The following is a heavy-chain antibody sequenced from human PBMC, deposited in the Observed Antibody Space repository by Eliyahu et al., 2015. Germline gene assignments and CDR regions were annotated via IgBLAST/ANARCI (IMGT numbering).Heavy chain of an antibody. V-gene: IGHV1-69*06. J-gene: IGHJ4*02. CDR3: ARGYCGGDCYFGSYYYFDY. CDR1: GGTFSXXA. CDR2: IIPTFGTA. D-gene: IGHD2-21*02. Sequence: QVQLVQSGAXVKKPGSSVXVSCKASGGTFSXXALSWVRQAPGXGLEWMGGIIPTFGTANYAQKFQGRVTITADKSTSTAYMELSSLRSEDTAVYYCARGYCGGDCYFGSYYYFDYWGQGTLVTVSS.